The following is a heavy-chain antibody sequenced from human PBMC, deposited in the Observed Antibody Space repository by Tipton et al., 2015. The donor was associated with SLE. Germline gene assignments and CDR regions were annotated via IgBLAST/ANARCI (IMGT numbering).Heavy chain of an antibody. V-gene: IGHV4-59*11. CDR3: AREAGYYGMHV. CDR2: IYYSGIT. J-gene: IGHJ6*02. CDR1: GVSINSHY. Sequence: TLSLTCTVSGVSINSHYWAWVRQPPGKGLEWIGYIYYSGITKYNPSLKSRVTISVETSKNQFSLKLSSVTAADTAIYYCAREAGYYGMHVWGQGTTVTVSS.